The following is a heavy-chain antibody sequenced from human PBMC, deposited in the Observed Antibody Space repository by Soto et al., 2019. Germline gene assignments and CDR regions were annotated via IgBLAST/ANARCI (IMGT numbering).Heavy chain of an antibody. J-gene: IGHJ6*02. CDR2: ITFSGNTV. D-gene: IGHD1-1*01. Sequence: PGGSLRLSCAASGFTFSDSYMSWIRQAPGKGLEWISYITFSGNTVYYADSLKGRFTISRDNAKNSLYLQMNRLRAEDTAVYYCARPFPDNTYYYYGMDVWGQGTTVTVSS. CDR3: ARPFPDNTYYYYGMDV. V-gene: IGHV3-11*01. CDR1: GFTFSDSY.